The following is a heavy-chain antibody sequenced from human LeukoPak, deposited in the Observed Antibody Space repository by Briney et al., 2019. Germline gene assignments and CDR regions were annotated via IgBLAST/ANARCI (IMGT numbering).Heavy chain of an antibody. J-gene: IGHJ4*02. V-gene: IGHV3-23*01. CDR3: AKRGVVIRVILVGFHKEAYYFDS. CDR1: GFTFSTYA. D-gene: IGHD3-22*01. CDR2: ISDRGSRT. Sequence: GGSLRLSCAASGFTFSTYAMSWVRQAPGKGLEWVAGISDRGSRTNYADSVKGRFTISTDHPKNTLYLQMNSLRAEDTAVYFCAKRGVVIRVILVGFHKEAYYFDSWGQGALVTVSS.